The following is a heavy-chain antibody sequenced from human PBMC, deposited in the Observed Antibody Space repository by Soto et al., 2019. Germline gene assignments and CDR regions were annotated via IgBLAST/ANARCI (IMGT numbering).Heavy chain of an antibody. V-gene: IGHV2-5*02. D-gene: IGHD3-16*01. CDR3: AHRPSDYIWWSYPT. Sequence: QITLKESGPTLVKPTQTLTLTCTFSGFSLSSSGVGVAWIRQPPGKALEWLALISWDGDKYYSPSLKNRLSISKDTSENHVVLTLTNVDPVDTGTYFCAHRPSDYIWWSYPTWGQGTLVTVSS. CDR2: ISWDGDK. J-gene: IGHJ5*02. CDR1: GFSLSSSGVG.